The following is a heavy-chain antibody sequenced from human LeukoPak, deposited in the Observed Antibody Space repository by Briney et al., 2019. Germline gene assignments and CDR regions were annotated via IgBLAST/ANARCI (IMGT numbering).Heavy chain of an antibody. D-gene: IGHD6-19*01. CDR3: ARLGRQWLVDLYLFGFDY. CDR1: GGSISSGSYY. Sequence: PSETLSLTCTVSGGSISSGSYYWSWIRQPAGKGLERIGRIYTSGSTNYNPSLKSRVTISVDTSKNQCSLKLSSVTAADTAVYYCARLGRQWLVDLYLFGFDYWGQGTLVTVSS. V-gene: IGHV4-61*02. CDR2: IYTSGST. J-gene: IGHJ4*02.